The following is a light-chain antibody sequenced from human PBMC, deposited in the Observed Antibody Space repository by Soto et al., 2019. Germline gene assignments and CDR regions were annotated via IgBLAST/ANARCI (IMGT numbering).Light chain of an antibody. CDR1: SSNIGSNY. CDR2: NNN. CDR3: AAWDDTLSGLV. V-gene: IGLV1-47*02. Sequence: QSVLTQPPSASGTPGQRVTISCSGTSSNIGSNYVSWYLQFPGTAPKVVIYNNNQRPSGVPDRFSGSKSGTSASLAISGLRSEDEADFYCAAWDDTLSGLVFGGGTKLTVL. J-gene: IGLJ2*01.